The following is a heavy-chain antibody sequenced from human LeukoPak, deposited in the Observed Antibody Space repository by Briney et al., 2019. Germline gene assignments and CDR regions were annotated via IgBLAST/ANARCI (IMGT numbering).Heavy chain of an antibody. CDR2: IYYSGST. D-gene: IGHD3-10*01. CDR1: GGSIGSYY. J-gene: IGHJ6*03. V-gene: IGHV4-59*01. CDR3: ARDLHYYGSGSYSSPHNNPYYYMDV. Sequence: SETLSLTYTVSGGSIGSYYWTWIRQPPGKGLEWIGYIYYSGSTNYNPSLKSRVTISTDTSKNQFSLKLRSVTAADTAVYYCARDLHYYGSGSYSSPHNNPYYYMDVWGKGTTVTVSS.